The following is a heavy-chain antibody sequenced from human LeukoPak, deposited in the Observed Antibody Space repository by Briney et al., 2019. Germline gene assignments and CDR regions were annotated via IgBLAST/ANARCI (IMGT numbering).Heavy chain of an antibody. Sequence: PGGSLRLSCAASGFTFSSYAMSWVRQAPGKGLEWVSAISGSGGSTYYADSVKGRFTISRDNSKNTLYLQMNSLRAEDTAVYYCAKDAIITMIVVVNAYFDYWGQGTLVTVSS. J-gene: IGHJ4*02. CDR3: AKDAIITMIVVVNAYFDY. CDR1: GFTFSSYA. V-gene: IGHV3-23*01. D-gene: IGHD3-22*01. CDR2: ISGSGGST.